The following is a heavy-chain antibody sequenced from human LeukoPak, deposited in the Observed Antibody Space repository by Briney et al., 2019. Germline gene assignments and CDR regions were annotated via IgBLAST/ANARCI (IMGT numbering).Heavy chain of an antibody. J-gene: IGHJ5*02. V-gene: IGHV1-69*01. CDR2: IIPIFGTA. Sequence: ASVKVSCKASGGTFSSYAISWVRQAPGQGLEWMGGIIPIFGTANYAQKFQGRVTITADESTSTAYMELSSLRSEDSAVYYCARDRGDGSGSYYINWFDPWGQGTLVTVSS. CDR1: GGTFSSYA. D-gene: IGHD3-10*01. CDR3: ARDRGDGSGSYYINWFDP.